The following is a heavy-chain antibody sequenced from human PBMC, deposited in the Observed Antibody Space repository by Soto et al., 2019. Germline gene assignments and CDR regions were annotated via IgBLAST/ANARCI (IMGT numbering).Heavy chain of an antibody. CDR1: GFNFMSYA. Sequence: PGGSLRLSCSVSGFNFMSYAMHWVRRAPGRRLEHVSAISRDGRITYYAASVNDRFTITRDNSKNTLYLQMSSLSVDDTAVHYCAKDQWGLSGEWLGGYFDHWGQGTQVTVSS. J-gene: IGHJ4*02. V-gene: IGHV3-64D*06. CDR3: AKDQWGLSGEWLGGYFDH. CDR2: ISRDGRIT. D-gene: IGHD2-8*02.